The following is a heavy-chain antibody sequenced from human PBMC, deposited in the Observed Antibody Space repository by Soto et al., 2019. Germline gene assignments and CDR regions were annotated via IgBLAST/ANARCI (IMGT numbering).Heavy chain of an antibody. Sequence: QLQLQESGSGLVKPSQTLSLTCAVSGGSISSGGYSWSWIRQPPGKGLEWIGYIYHSGSTYYNPSLTRRVTISVDRSKNQFSLKLSSVTAADTAVYYCARASLGAWFDPGGQGTLVTVSS. CDR2: IYHSGST. J-gene: IGHJ5*02. CDR1: GGSISSGGYS. CDR3: ARASLGAWFDP. D-gene: IGHD1-26*01. V-gene: IGHV4-30-2*01.